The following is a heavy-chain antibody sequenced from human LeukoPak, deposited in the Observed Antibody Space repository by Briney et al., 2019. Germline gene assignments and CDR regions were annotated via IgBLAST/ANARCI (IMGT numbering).Heavy chain of an antibody. CDR3: ARVSIVVVTATPGAFDI. Sequence: KTSETLSLTCTVSGGSISSYYWSWIRQPPGKGLEWIGYIYYSGSTNYNPSLKSRVTISVDTSKNQFSLKLSSVTAADTAVYYCARVSIVVVTATPGAFDIWGQGTMVTVSS. V-gene: IGHV4-59*01. J-gene: IGHJ3*02. CDR1: GGSISSYY. CDR2: IYYSGST. D-gene: IGHD2-21*02.